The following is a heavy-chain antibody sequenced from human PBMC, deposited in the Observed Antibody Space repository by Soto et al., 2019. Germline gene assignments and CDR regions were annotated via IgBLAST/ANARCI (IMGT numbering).Heavy chain of an antibody. CDR2: FSSSSSTI. Sequence: EVQLVESGGGLVQPGGPLSLPCEASGFPFGSFSLNWVRRAPGKGRGGVSKFSSSSSTIYYADSVKGRFTISRDNAKNSLYLQMNSLRAEDTAVYYCARVSWRERETTVTTGGYFDYWGQGTLVTVSS. J-gene: IGHJ4*02. V-gene: IGHV3-48*01. D-gene: IGHD4-17*01. CDR1: GFPFGSFS. CDR3: ARVSWRERETTVTTGGYFDY.